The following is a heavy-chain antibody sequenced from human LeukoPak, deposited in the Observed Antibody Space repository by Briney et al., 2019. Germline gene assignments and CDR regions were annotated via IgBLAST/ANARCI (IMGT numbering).Heavy chain of an antibody. Sequence: GGSLRLSCAATGFPFTGYWMSWVSQAPGKGLEWVANIRQDGSVKSYADSVKGRFPISRDNAKNSLYVQMDSLRAEDTAVYYCAREGVGGFDSWGQGTLVTVSS. CDR1: GFPFTGYW. V-gene: IGHV3-7*01. D-gene: IGHD3-10*01. J-gene: IGHJ4*02. CDR3: AREGVGGFDS. CDR2: IRQDGSVK.